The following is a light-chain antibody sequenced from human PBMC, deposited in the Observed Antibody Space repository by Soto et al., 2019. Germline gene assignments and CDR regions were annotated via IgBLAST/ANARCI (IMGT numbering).Light chain of an antibody. V-gene: IGKV3-15*01. CDR1: QSISGN. CDR3: QRYDNWPLT. CDR2: HTS. Sequence: EIVMKQSPATLSVSPGERATLSCRASQSISGNVAWYQQKPGLAPRLLIYHTSTRATGVPARFSGSGSGTEFSLTLSSLQSEESAVYFCQRYDNWPLTCCGCTKVDI. J-gene: IGKJ4*01.